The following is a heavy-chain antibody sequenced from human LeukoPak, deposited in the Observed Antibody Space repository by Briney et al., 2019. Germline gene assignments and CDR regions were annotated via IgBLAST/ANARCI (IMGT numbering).Heavy chain of an antibody. J-gene: IGHJ5*02. CDR3: AREGSGWPNWFDP. D-gene: IGHD6-19*01. CDR1: GYTFTIYY. Sequence: ASVTVSCKASGYTFTIYYMHWVRQAPGQGLEWMGIINPSGGSTSYAQKFQGRVTMTRDTSTSTVYMELSSLRSEDTAVYYCAREGSGWPNWFDPWGQGTLVTVSS. CDR2: INPSGGST. V-gene: IGHV1-46*01.